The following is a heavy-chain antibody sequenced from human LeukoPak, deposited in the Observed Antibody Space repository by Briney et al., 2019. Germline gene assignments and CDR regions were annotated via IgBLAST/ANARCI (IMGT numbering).Heavy chain of an antibody. Sequence: GGSLRLSCSASGFTFSSYAMHWVRQAPGKGLEYVSAISSNGGNTYYADSMKGRFTISRDNAKNSLYLQMNSLRAEDTAVYYCARAYWGFSFDYWGQGTLVTVSS. CDR3: ARAYWGFSFDY. V-gene: IGHV3-64*04. CDR1: GFTFSSYA. CDR2: ISSNGGNT. D-gene: IGHD7-27*01. J-gene: IGHJ4*02.